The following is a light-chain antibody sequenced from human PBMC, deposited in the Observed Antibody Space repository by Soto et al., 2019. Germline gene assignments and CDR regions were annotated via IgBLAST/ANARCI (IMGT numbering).Light chain of an antibody. CDR3: QQGYSTPWT. V-gene: IGKV1-39*01. J-gene: IGKJ1*01. CDR2: AAS. Sequence: IQLTQSPSSLSASVGDRVTITCRASQDISTVLAWYQQKPGKAPKVLIYAASNLQSGAPSRFSGSGSGTDFTLTINSLQPEDFATYYCQQGYSTPWTFGQGTKVDNK. CDR1: QDISTV.